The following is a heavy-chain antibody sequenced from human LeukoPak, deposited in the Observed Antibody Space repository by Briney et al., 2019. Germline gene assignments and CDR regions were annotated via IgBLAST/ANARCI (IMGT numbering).Heavy chain of an antibody. CDR3: ARDMTRKYFFDL. D-gene: IGHD3-16*01. CDR2: IYTSGST. V-gene: IGHV4-4*07. J-gene: IGHJ4*02. CDR1: GGSISSYY. Sequence: PSQTLSLTCTVSGGSISSYYWSWIRHPAAKGLEWIGRIYTSGSTNYNPSLTSQGTISEDLSKNQFSLKLTPVTAAAPDVYLLARDMTRKYFFDLWRRGTRDSV.